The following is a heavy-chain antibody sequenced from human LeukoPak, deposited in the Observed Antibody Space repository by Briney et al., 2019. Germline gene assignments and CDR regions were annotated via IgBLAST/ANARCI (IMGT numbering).Heavy chain of an antibody. CDR3: ARGRSPPRTYYYGSGSRRYFDY. Sequence: GASVKVSCKASGYTFTSYDINWVRQATGQGLEWMGWMNPNNGNTGYAQKFQGRVTITRNTSISTAYMELSSLRSEDTAVYYCARGRSPPRTYYYGSGSRRYFDYWGQGTLVTVSS. D-gene: IGHD3-10*01. CDR2: MNPNNGNT. V-gene: IGHV1-8*03. J-gene: IGHJ4*02. CDR1: GYTFTSYD.